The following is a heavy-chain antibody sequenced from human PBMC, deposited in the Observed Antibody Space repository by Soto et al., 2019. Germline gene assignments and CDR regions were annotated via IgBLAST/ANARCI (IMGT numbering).Heavy chain of an antibody. CDR2: IRSKANSYAT. D-gene: IGHD2-15*01. V-gene: IGHV3-73*01. CDR1: GFTFSGSA. CDR3: TRARVAATHYYYMDV. J-gene: IGHJ6*03. Sequence: EVQLVESGGGLVQPGGSLKLSCAASGFTFSGSAMHWVRQASGKGLEWVGRIRSKANSYATAYAASVKGRFTISRDDSKNTAYLQMNSLKTEETAVYYCTRARVAATHYYYMDVWGKGTTVTVSS.